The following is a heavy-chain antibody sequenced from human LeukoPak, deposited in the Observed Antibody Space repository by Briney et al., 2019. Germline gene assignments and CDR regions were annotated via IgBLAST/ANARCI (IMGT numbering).Heavy chain of an antibody. J-gene: IGHJ4*02. D-gene: IGHD5-24*01. CDR1: GYIFTIYY. V-gene: IGHV1-46*01. CDR3: ARPIRRDDLFDY. CDR2: INPSGGST. Sequence: GASVKVSCKASGYIFTIYYMHWVRQAPGQGLEWMGIINPSGGSTSYAQKFQGRVTMTRDTSTSTVYMELSSLRSEDTAVYYCARPIRRDDLFDYWGQGTLVTVSS.